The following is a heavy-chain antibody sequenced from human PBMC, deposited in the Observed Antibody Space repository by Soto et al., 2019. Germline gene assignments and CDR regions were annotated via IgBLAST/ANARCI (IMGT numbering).Heavy chain of an antibody. Sequence: GGSLRLSCAASGFTFSSYAMSWVRQAPGKGLEWVSAISGSGGSTYYADSVKGRFTISRDNSKNTLYLQMNSLRAEDTAVYYCATYNYDILTGYVDYWGRGTLVTVS. V-gene: IGHV3-23*01. CDR1: GFTFSSYA. CDR3: ATYNYDILTGYVDY. D-gene: IGHD3-9*01. CDR2: ISGSGGST. J-gene: IGHJ4*02.